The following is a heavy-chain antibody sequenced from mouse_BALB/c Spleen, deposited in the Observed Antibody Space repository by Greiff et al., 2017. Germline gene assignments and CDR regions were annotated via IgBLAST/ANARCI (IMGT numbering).Heavy chain of an antibody. CDR3: TRDGAYGSSGFAY. J-gene: IGHJ3*01. CDR1: GFTFSSYT. V-gene: IGHV5-6-4*01. Sequence: EVKLVESGGGLVKPGGSLKLSCAASGFTFSSYTMSWVRQTPEKRLEWVATISSGGSYTYYPDSVKGRFTISRDNAKNTLYLQMSSLKSEDTAMYYCTRDGAYGSSGFAYWGQGTLVTVSA. D-gene: IGHD1-1*01. CDR2: ISSGGSYT.